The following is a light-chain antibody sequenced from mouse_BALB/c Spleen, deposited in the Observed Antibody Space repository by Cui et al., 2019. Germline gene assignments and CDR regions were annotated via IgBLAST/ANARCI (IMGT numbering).Light chain of an antibody. J-gene: IGKJ4*01. CDR2: YAS. Sequence: DIVMTQSLATLPLTPGDSISTSCRASQCSSYYLHWYQQKSHGSQRLLIKYASLSYTGTPSKFNGSGSGSDFTRSINSVKPEDVGVYYCQSGHSFPFTFGSGRKLEI. CDR1: QCSSYY. V-gene: IGKV5-39*01. CDR3: QSGHSFPFT.